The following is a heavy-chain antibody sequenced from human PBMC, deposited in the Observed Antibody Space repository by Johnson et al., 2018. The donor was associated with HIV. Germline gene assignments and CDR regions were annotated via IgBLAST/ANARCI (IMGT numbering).Heavy chain of an antibody. Sequence: QVQLVESGGGVVQPGRSLRLSCAASGFTFSSYAMHWVRQAPGKGLELVAVISYDGSQNLYVDSVKGRFTISRDNSENTLYLQMNSLRPEDTAVYYCAKDTAMVRSSAAFDIWGQGTMVTVSS. CDR2: ISYDGSQN. CDR3: AKDTAMVRSSAAFDI. D-gene: IGHD5-18*01. CDR1: GFTFSSYA. J-gene: IGHJ3*02. V-gene: IGHV3-30*18.